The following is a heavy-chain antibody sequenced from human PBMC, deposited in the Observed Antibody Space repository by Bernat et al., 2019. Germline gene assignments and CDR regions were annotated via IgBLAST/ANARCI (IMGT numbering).Heavy chain of an antibody. J-gene: IGHJ4*02. V-gene: IGHV1-8*01. CDR1: GYTFTSFD. D-gene: IGHD6-13*01. CDR3: ARGRDSSSHLDY. CDR2: MNPNSGNT. Sequence: QVQLVQSGAEVKKPGASVKVSCKASGYTFTSFDINWVRQAAGQGPEWMGWMNPNSGNTGYAQKFQGRVTMTRDTPTTTAYMDLSSLTSEDTAVYYCARGRDSSSHLDYWGQGTLLTVSS.